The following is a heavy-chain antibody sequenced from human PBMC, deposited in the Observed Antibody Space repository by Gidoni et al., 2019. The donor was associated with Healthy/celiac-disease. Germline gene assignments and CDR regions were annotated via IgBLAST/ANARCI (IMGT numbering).Heavy chain of an antibody. V-gene: IGHV1-2*02. CDR3: ARDVWNDDSRRGSGGRWGGYYYYGRDV. J-gene: IGHJ6*02. CDR1: GYTFTAYN. D-gene: IGHD4-4*01. CDR2: INANRGGT. Sequence: HVQLVQSGAEVKKPGASVKVSCKPSGYTFTAYNIPWVRQAPGQGLEGMGWINANRGGTKEAKKFKGSVTVTRDTYISRGYMEMSRLKSEDTGVYYCARDVWNDDSRRGSGGRWGGYYYYGRDVWGQGTTVTVSS.